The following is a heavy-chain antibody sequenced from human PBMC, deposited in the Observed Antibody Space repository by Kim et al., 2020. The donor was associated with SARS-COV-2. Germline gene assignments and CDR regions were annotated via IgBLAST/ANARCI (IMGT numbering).Heavy chain of an antibody. CDR3: AREIYGSYFFDN. V-gene: IGHV4-30-2*01. J-gene: IGHJ4*02. CDR1: GGSISSGGYS. CDR2: IYYSGST. D-gene: IGHD1-26*01. Sequence: SETLSLTCAVSGGSISSGGYSWSWIRQPPGKGLEWIGYIYYSGSTYYNPSLKSRVTISVDRSKNQFSLKLSSVTAADTAVYYCAREIYGSYFFDNWGQGTLVTVSS.